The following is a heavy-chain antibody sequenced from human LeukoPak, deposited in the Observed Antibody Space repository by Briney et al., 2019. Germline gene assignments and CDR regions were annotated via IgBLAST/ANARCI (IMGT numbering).Heavy chain of an antibody. J-gene: IGHJ5*02. V-gene: IGHV6-1*01. CDR1: GDSVSSNSAA. D-gene: IGHD3-16*01. Sequence: SQTLSLTCAISGDSVSSNSAAWNWIRQSPSRGLEWLGRTYYRSKWYNDYAVSVKSRITINPDTSKNQFSLKLNSVTAADTAVYYCARERGHGGGLSWFDPWGQGTLVTVSS. CDR3: ARERGHGGGLSWFDP. CDR2: TYYRSKWYN.